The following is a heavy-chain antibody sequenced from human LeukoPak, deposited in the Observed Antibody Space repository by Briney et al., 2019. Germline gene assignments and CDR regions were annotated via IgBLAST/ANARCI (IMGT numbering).Heavy chain of an antibody. Sequence: GGSLRLSCAASGFTFYTYGMHWVRQAPGKGLEYVSGIGPDGGTTYYAKSVKGRFTISRDNSKSMVYLQMGSLTADNMAVYYCARGAQLTDYWGQGTLVTVSS. V-gene: IGHV3-64*01. CDR1: GFTFYTYG. CDR3: ARGAQLTDY. J-gene: IGHJ4*02. CDR2: IGPDGGTT. D-gene: IGHD6-13*01.